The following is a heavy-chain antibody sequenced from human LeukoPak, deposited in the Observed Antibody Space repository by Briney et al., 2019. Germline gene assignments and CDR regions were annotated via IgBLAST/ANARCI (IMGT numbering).Heavy chain of an antibody. CDR2: IQYDGSNQ. CDR1: GFTFSSYG. V-gene: IGHV3-30*02. CDR3: AKDVYYGSGSPRLDY. D-gene: IGHD3-10*01. J-gene: IGHJ4*02. Sequence: GGSLRLSCAASGFTFSSYGMHWVRQAPGKGLEWVAYIQYDGSNQQYADSVKGRFIISRDRSKNIPYLQMNSLRAEDTAVYYCAKDVYYGSGSPRLDYWGQGTLVTVSS.